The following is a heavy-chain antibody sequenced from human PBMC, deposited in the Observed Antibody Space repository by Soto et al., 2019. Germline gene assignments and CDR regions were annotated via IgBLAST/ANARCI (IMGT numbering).Heavy chain of an antibody. J-gene: IGHJ4*02. V-gene: IGHV1-3*01. D-gene: IGHD4-17*01. CDR2: INAGNGNT. CDR3: ARDSDGAFDY. Sequence: QVQLVQSGAEVKKPGASVKVSCKASGYTFTSYAMHWVRQAPGQRLEWMGWINAGNGNTKYSHKFQGRVTITRDTSASTAYMELSSLRSEDTAVYYCARDSDGAFDYWGQGTLDTVS. CDR1: GYTFTSYA.